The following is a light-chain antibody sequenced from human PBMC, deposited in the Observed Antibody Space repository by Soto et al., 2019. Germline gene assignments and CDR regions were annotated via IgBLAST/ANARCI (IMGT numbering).Light chain of an antibody. V-gene: IGKV3-15*01. CDR1: QSVSSN. Sequence: EIVMTQSPATLSVSPGERATLSCRASQSVSSNLAWYQQKPGQTPKLLIYVASTRATGITDRFSGSGSGTEFTITISSLQSEDFAVYYCQQYNVWPLTFGGGTKVEFK. J-gene: IGKJ4*01. CDR3: QQYNVWPLT. CDR2: VAS.